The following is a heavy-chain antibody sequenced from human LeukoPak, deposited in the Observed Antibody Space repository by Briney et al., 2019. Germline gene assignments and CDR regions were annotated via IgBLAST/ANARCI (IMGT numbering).Heavy chain of an antibody. CDR1: GGSISSYY. J-gene: IGHJ4*02. D-gene: IGHD6-13*01. CDR3: ARVGRKQQLAFDY. CDR2: IYYSGST. V-gene: IGHV4-59*01. Sequence: NPSETLSLTSTVSGGSISSYYWSWIRQPPGKGLEWIGYIYYSGSTNYNPSLKSRVTISVDTSKNQFSLKLSSVTAADTAVYYCARVGRKQQLAFDYWGQGTLVTVSS.